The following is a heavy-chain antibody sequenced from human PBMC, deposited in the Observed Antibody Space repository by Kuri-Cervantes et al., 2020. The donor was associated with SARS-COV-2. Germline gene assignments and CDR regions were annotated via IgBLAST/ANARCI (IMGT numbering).Heavy chain of an antibody. V-gene: IGHV3-73*01. CDR3: TRPLTGLDYAFDI. D-gene: IGHD7-27*01. Sequence: GESLKIFCEASGCTFSGSAMHWVRQASGKGLEWVGRIRSKANSYATAYAASVKGRFTISRGDSKNTAYLQMNSLKTEDTAVYYCTRPLTGLDYAFDIWGQGTMVTVSS. CDR2: IRSKANSYAT. J-gene: IGHJ3*02. CDR1: GCTFSGSA.